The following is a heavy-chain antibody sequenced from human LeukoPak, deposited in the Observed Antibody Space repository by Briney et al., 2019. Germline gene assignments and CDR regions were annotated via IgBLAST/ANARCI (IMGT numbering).Heavy chain of an antibody. J-gene: IGHJ5*02. CDR3: ARKYDILTDNDNWFDP. CDR2: INPNSGGT. V-gene: IGHV1-2*02. Sequence: ASVKVSCKASGYTFTGYYMHWVRQAPGQGLEWMGWINPNSGGTKYAQKFQGRVTMTRDTSISTGYMELSSLRSDDTAVYDCARKYDILTDNDNWFDPWGQGTLVTVSS. D-gene: IGHD3-9*01. CDR1: GYTFTGYY.